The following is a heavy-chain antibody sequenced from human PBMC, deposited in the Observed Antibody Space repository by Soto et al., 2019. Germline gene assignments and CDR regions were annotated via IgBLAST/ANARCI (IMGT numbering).Heavy chain of an antibody. J-gene: IGHJ6*02. CDR2: IIPIFGTA. Sequence: SVKVSCKASGGAFSSYAISWVRQAPGQGLEWMGGIIPIFGTANYAQKFQGRVTITADESMSRAYVELRSLRSEDTAVYYCANAPGCNCCRGGGYQYYVMDVWGQGTKVTVYS. CDR1: GGAFSSYA. CDR3: ANAPGCNCCRGGGYQYYVMDV. V-gene: IGHV1-69*13. D-gene: IGHD1-20*01.